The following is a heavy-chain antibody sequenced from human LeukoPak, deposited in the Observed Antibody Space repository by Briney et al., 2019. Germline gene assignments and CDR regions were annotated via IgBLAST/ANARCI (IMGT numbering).Heavy chain of an antibody. D-gene: IGHD4-17*01. J-gene: IGHJ4*02. V-gene: IGHV3-49*04. Sequence: TGGSLRLSCAAYGFTFGDYAMSWVRQAPGRGLEWVTFIRSKAYGGAIDYAASVKGRFTFSRDDSKSIAYLQMNSLKTEDTGVYYCTRGGEDYGDYDPFFDHWGQGTLVTVST. CDR1: GFTFGDYA. CDR3: TRGGEDYGDYDPFFDH. CDR2: IRSKAYGGAI.